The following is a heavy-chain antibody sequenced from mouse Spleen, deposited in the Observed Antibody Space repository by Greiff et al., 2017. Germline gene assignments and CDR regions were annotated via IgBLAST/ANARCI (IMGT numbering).Heavy chain of an antibody. CDR1: GFTFSDYG. CDR2: ISSGSSTI. J-gene: IGHJ3*01. V-gene: IGHV5-17*01. D-gene: IGHD1-1*01. CDR3: ARDYYGSSYWFAY. Sequence: EVKVEESGGGLVKPGGSLKLSCAASGFTFSDYGMHWVRQSPEKGLEWVAYISSGSSTIYYADTVKGRFTISRDNAKNTLFLQMTSLRSEDTAMYYCARDYYGSSYWFAYWGQGTLVTVSA.